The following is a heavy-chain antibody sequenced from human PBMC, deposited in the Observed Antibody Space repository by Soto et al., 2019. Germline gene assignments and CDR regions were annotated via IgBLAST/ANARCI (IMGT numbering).Heavy chain of an antibody. CDR2: ISSSSSTI. V-gene: IGHV3-48*02. CDR3: AREVRFLETRPEYYYYGMDV. J-gene: IGHJ6*02. Sequence: GGSLRLSCAASGFTFSSYSMNWVRQAPGKGLEWVSYISSSSSTIYYADSVKGRFTISRENAKNSLYLQMNSLRDEDTAVYYCAREVRFLETRPEYYYYGMDVWGQGTTVTVSS. CDR1: GFTFSSYS. D-gene: IGHD3-3*01.